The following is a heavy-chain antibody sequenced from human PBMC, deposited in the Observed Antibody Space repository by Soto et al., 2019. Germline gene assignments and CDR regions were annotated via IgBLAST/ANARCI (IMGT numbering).Heavy chain of an antibody. V-gene: IGHV3-23*01. Sequence: EVQLLESGGGLVQPGGSLRLSCAASGFTFSSYAMSWVRQAPGKGLEWVSAISGSGGSTYYADSVKRRFTISRDNSKNALYLQMNSLRAEDTAVYYCAKNPDERGYSYGFPNYNSLCDCYYFDYWGQGTLVTVSS. J-gene: IGHJ4*02. CDR1: GFTFSSYA. CDR3: AKNPDERGYSYGFPNYNSLCDCYYFDY. D-gene: IGHD5-18*01. CDR2: ISGSGGST.